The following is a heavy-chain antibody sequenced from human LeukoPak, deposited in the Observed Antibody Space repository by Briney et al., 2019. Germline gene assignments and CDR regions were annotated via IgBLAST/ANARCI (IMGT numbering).Heavy chain of an antibody. D-gene: IGHD6-13*01. CDR3: ARASSSWYYYYMDV. J-gene: IGHJ6*03. CDR2: MNPNSGNT. V-gene: IGHV1-8*03. Sequence: GASVKVSCKASGYTFTSYDINWVRQATGQGLEWMGWMNPNSGNTGYAQKFQGRVTIARNTSISTAYMELSSLRSEDTAVYYCARASSSWYYYYMDVWGKGTTVTVSS. CDR1: GYTFTSYD.